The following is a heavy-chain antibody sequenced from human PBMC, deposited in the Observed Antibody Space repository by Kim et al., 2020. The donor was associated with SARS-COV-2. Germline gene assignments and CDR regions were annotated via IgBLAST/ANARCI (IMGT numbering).Heavy chain of an antibody. CDR3: IKENKDGPGLTPIGIFDY. CDR1: GFTFTRNF. CDR2: VHGGGDGV. J-gene: IGHJ4*02. D-gene: IGHD1-26*01. Sequence: ASVKVSCKASGFTFTRNFIHWVRLAPGQRPEWMGWVHGGGDGVLYSQKFQGKVSLTRDTFMNTAYMEMRNLRSEDSATYYCIKENKDGPGLTPIGIFDYWGPGTAVSVS. V-gene: IGHV1-3*01.